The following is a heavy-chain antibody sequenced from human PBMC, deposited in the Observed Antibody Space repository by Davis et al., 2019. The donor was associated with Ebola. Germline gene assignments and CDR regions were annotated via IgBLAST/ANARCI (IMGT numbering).Heavy chain of an antibody. J-gene: IGHJ4*02. D-gene: IGHD1-26*01. Sequence: SETLSLTCSVSGDSISSSGYYWGWIRQPPGKGLEWIASVNYVGDTFYNPSLKNRVTISADTSKNQFSLKLSSVTAADTAVYYCARVIVGATTLDYWGQGTLVTVSS. V-gene: IGHV4-39*07. CDR1: GDSISSSGYY. CDR3: ARVIVGATTLDY. CDR2: VNYVGDT.